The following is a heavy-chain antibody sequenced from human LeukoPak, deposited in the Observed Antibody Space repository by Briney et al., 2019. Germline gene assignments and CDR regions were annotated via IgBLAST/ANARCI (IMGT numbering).Heavy chain of an antibody. J-gene: IGHJ4*02. V-gene: IGHV1-18*01. Sequence: GASVNVSCKASGYTFTSYGISWVRQAPGQGLEWMGWISAYNGNTNYAQKLQGRVTMTTDTSTSTAYMELRSLRSDDTAVYYCARGSSEVGSGWYGDYWGQGTLVTVSS. D-gene: IGHD6-19*01. CDR3: ARGSSEVGSGWYGDY. CDR2: ISAYNGNT. CDR1: GYTFTSYG.